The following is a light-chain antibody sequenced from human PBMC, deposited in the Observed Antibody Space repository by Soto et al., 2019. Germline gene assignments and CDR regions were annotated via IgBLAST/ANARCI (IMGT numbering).Light chain of an antibody. Sequence: DIQMTQSPSSLSASVGDRVTITFQASQNINNYLNWYQQKPGRAPKLLIYDASNLQRGVPSSFSGSGSGTDFLLTISSLQSEDFAVYYCQQYNNFGTFGQGTKVDIK. J-gene: IGKJ1*01. CDR3: QQYNNFGT. CDR2: DAS. V-gene: IGKV1-33*01. CDR1: QNINNY.